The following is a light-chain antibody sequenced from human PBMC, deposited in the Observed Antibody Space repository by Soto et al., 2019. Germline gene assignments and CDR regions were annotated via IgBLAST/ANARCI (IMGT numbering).Light chain of an antibody. J-gene: IGLJ2*01. V-gene: IGLV3-21*04. CDR1: NIGSKS. CDR3: QVWDSSSDHVV. Sequence: SYELTQPPSVSVAPGKTARITCGGTNIGSKSVHWYQQKPGQAPVLVIYYDSDRPSGIPERFSGSNSGNTATLTISRVEAGDEADYYCQVWDSSSDHVVFGGGTKSPS. CDR2: YDS.